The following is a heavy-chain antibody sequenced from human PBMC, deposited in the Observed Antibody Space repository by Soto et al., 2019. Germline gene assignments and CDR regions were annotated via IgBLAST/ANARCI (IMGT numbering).Heavy chain of an antibody. Sequence: EVQLVESGGDLVQPGGSLRLSCAASGFTFSSYSMNWVRQAPGKGLEWVSYISSSSTTIYYADSVKGRFTISRDNAKKSVDRKMNSLRDGDTGVYYCAGRAAAGKGGVFDWWGQGTLVTVSS. J-gene: IGHJ4*02. CDR3: AGRAAAGKGGVFDW. CDR2: ISSSSTTI. CDR1: GFTFSSYS. D-gene: IGHD6-13*01. V-gene: IGHV3-48*02.